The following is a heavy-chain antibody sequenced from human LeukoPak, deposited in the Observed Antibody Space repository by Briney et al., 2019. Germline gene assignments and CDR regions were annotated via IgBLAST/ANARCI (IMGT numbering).Heavy chain of an antibody. Sequence: SETLSLTCTVSGSSIGNYYWSWIRQPPGKGLEWIGYIYYSGTTNYNPSLESRVIVSVDTSKNQFSLNLSSVTAADTAIYYCARVGYGSGRGGYYFDYWGQGTLVTVSS. CDR2: IYYSGTT. D-gene: IGHD3-10*01. CDR3: ARVGYGSGRGGYYFDY. J-gene: IGHJ4*02. V-gene: IGHV4-59*01. CDR1: GSSIGNYY.